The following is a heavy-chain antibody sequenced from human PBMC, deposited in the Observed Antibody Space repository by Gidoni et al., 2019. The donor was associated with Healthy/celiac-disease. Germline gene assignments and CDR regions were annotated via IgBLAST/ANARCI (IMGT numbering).Heavy chain of an antibody. CDR3: ARGERYDFWSGSPHFDY. CDR1: VGTFSSYA. Sequence: QVQLVQSGAELKKPGSSVKVSCQASVGTFSSYAISWVRQAPGQGLEWMGGIIPIFGTANYAQKFQGRVTITADESTSTAYMELSSLRSEDTAVYYCARGERYDFWSGSPHFDYWGQGTLVTVSS. V-gene: IGHV1-69*01. J-gene: IGHJ4*02. CDR2: IIPIFGTA. D-gene: IGHD3-3*01.